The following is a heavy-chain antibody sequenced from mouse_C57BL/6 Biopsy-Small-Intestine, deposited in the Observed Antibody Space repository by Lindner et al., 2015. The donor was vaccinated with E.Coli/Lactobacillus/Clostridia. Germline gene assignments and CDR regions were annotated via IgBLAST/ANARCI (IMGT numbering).Heavy chain of an antibody. CDR1: GYTFTNYW. Sequence: VQLAGAGAELVRPGTSVKMSCKASGYTFTNYWIGWAKQRPGHGLEWIGDIYPGGGYTNYNEKFKGKATLTADKSSSTAYMQFSSLTSEDSAIYYCARQGGGDAMDYWGQGTSVTVSS. V-gene: IGHV1-63*01. D-gene: IGHD1-1*02. CDR2: IYPGGGYT. J-gene: IGHJ4*01. CDR3: ARQGGGDAMDY.